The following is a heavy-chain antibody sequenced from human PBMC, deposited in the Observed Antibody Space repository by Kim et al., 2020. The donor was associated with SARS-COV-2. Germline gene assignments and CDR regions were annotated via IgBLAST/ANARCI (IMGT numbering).Heavy chain of an antibody. CDR3: ARVGSPIRHYFDF. D-gene: IGHD2-21*01. V-gene: IGHV4-59*08. J-gene: IGHJ4*02. Sequence: SETLSLTCTVSGGSINNNYWTWIRQPPGKVLEWIGNIHYSGSPTYNPSLKSRVTISVDASKNRFSLRLSSVTAADTAVYYCARVGSPIRHYFDFWGQGTLVTVSS. CDR2: IHYSGSP. CDR1: GGSINNNY.